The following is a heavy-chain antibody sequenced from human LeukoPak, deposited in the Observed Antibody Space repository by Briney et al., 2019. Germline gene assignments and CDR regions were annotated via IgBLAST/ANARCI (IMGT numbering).Heavy chain of an antibody. V-gene: IGHV3-7*03. D-gene: IGHD3-22*01. Sequence: GGSLRLSCAASRFSFSHYWMTWVRQAPGKGVEWVANINQDASDKHYADSVKGRFTISRDNSKNTLYLQMNSLRAEDTAVYYCAKSAYYYDSSAFPGSFDYWGQGTLVTVSS. CDR3: AKSAYYYDSSAFPGSFDY. J-gene: IGHJ4*02. CDR2: INQDASDK. CDR1: RFSFSHYW.